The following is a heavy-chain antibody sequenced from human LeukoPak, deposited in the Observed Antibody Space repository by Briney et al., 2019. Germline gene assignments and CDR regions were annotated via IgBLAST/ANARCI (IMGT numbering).Heavy chain of an antibody. V-gene: IGHV3-7*01. J-gene: IGHJ4*02. D-gene: IGHD3-22*01. CDR3: ARKDSSPRTFDY. CDR2: IKEDGSEK. CDR1: GFSFSSYR. Sequence: PGGSLRLSCAASGFSFSSYRMSWVRQAPGKGLEWVANIKEDGSEKNYVDSVKGRFTISRDNAKNSLYLQMNSLRAEDTAVYYCARKDSSPRTFDYWGQGTLVTVSS.